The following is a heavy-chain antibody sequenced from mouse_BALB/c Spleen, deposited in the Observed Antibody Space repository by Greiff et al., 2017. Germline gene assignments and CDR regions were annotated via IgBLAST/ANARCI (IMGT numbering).Heavy chain of an antibody. V-gene: IGHV5-12-2*01. CDR3: ARHLRRGDAMDY. CDR2: ISNGGGST. Sequence: EVKLMESGGGLVQPGGSLKLSCAASGFTFSSYTMSWVRQTPEKRLEWVAYISNGGGSTYYPDTVKGRFTISRDNAKNTLYLQMSSLKSEDTAMYYCARHLRRGDAMDYWGQGTSVTVSS. CDR1: GFTFSSYT. J-gene: IGHJ4*01.